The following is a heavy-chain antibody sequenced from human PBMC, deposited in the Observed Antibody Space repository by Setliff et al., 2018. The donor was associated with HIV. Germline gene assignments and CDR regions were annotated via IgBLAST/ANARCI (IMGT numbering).Heavy chain of an antibody. V-gene: IGHV3-7*03. Sequence: LKISCAVSGFTFSSYWMTWVRQAPGKGLEWVANIKQDGSEKYYVDSVRGRFTISRDDAKNSLYLQMSSLRVEDTAVYYCARTGALDYWGQGTLVTVSS. CDR1: GFTFSSYW. CDR2: IKQDGSEK. J-gene: IGHJ4*02. CDR3: ARTGALDY. D-gene: IGHD7-27*01.